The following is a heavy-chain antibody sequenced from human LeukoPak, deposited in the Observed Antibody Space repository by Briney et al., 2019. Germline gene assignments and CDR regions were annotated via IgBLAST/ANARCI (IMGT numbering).Heavy chain of an antibody. CDR2: MNPNSGNT. J-gene: IGHJ4*02. V-gene: IGHV1-8*01. Sequence: ASVQVSCKASGYTFTSYDINWVRQATGQGLEWMGWMNPNSGNTGYAQKFRGRVTMTRNTSISTAYMELSSLRSEDTAVYYCARGDSGSYWVGFDYWGQGTLVTVSS. D-gene: IGHD1-26*01. CDR3: ARGDSGSYWVGFDY. CDR1: GYTFTSYD.